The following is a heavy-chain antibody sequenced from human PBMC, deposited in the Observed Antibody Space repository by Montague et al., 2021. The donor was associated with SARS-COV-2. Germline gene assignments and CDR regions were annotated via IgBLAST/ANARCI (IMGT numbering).Heavy chain of an antibody. J-gene: IGHJ4*02. D-gene: IGHD3-22*01. CDR1: GFTFDDSA. CDR3: AKAHYYDSSGYDN. Sequence: SLRLSCAASGFTFDDSAMHWVRQAPGKGLEWVSGISWNSGSIGYADSVKGRFTISRDNAKNPLYLQMNSLRAEDTALYYCAKAHYYDSSGYDNWGQGTLVTVSS. CDR2: ISWNSGSI. V-gene: IGHV3-9*01.